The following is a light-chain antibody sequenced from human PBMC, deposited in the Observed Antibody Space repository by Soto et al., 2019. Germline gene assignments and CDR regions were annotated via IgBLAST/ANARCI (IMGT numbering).Light chain of an antibody. CDR2: DAS. J-gene: IGKJ4*01. CDR1: QSVSSN. Sequence: EIVMTQSPATLSVSPGERATLSCRASQSVSSNLAWYQQKPGQTPRLLIYDASSRATGIPARFSGSGSGTDVTLTISSLQSEDVAVYYCQQYNNWPLTFGGGTNVEIK. CDR3: QQYNNWPLT. V-gene: IGKV3-15*01.